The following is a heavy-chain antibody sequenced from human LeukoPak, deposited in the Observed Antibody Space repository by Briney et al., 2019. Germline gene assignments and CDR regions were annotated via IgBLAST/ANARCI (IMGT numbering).Heavy chain of an antibody. CDR2: INPNSGGT. CDR3: ARTTYYYDSSGEIDY. V-gene: IGHV1-2*02. Sequence: ASVKVSCKASGYTFTGYYMHWVRQAPGQGLEWMGWINPNSGGTNYAQKFQGRVTMTRDTSISTAYMELSRLRSDDTAVYYCARTTYYYDSSGEIDYWGQGTLVTVSP. J-gene: IGHJ4*02. D-gene: IGHD3-22*01. CDR1: GYTFTGYY.